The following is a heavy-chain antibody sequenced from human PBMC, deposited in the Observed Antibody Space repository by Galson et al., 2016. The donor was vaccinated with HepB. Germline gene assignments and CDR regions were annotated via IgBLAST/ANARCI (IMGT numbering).Heavy chain of an antibody. D-gene: IGHD3-10*01. Sequence: SLRLSCAASGFTFSSYGMHWVRQAPGKGLEWVAVISSDGSNKYYADSVKGRFTISRDNSKNTLNLQMNSLGAEDTAVYYCAKDRVGGPYYYYGMDVWGQGTTVTVSS. J-gene: IGHJ6*02. CDR2: ISSDGSNK. CDR3: AKDRVGGPYYYYGMDV. CDR1: GFTFSSYG. V-gene: IGHV3-30*18.